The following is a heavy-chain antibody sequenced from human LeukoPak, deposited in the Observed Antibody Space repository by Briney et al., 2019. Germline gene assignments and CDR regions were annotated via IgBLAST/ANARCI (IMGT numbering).Heavy chain of an antibody. CDR2: IRYDGSNK. CDR1: GFTFSSCG. D-gene: IGHD1-14*01. V-gene: IGHV3-30*02. Sequence: TGGSLRLSCAASGFTFSSCGMHWVRQAPGKGLEWVAFIRYDGSNKYYADSVKGRFTISRDNSKNTLYLQMNSLRAEDTAVYYCARGRTKITGTTPTFDYWGQGTLVTVSS. CDR3: ARGRTKITGTTPTFDY. J-gene: IGHJ4*02.